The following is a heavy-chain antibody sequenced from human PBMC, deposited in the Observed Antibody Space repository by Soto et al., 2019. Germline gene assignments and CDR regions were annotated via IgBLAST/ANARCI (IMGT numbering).Heavy chain of an antibody. V-gene: IGHV4-34*01. Sequence: ETLSLTCAVYGGSFSGYYWSWIRQPPGKGLEWIGEINHSGSTNYNPSLKSRVTISVDTSKNQFSLKLSSVTAADTAVYYCARTLYGMDVWGQGTTVTVSS. CDR2: INHSGST. J-gene: IGHJ6*02. CDR3: ARTLYGMDV. CDR1: GGSFSGYY.